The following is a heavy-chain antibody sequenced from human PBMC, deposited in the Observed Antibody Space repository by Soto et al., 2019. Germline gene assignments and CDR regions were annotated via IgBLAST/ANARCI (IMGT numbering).Heavy chain of an antibody. Sequence: QVQLVQSGGEVKKPGASVKVSCKASGYTFTNYGISWVRQAPGQGREWMGWINVYNGNTKYAQKVQGRVTMTTDTSTSTAYMELRSLRSDDTAVYYCARGVGSGSYSNQYNWFDPWGQGTLVTVSS. V-gene: IGHV1-18*01. J-gene: IGHJ5*02. CDR3: ARGVGSGSYSNQYNWFDP. CDR2: INVYNGNT. CDR1: GYTFTNYG. D-gene: IGHD3-10*01.